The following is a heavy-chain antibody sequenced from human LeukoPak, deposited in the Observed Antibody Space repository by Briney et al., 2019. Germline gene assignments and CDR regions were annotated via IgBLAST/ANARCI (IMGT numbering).Heavy chain of an antibody. J-gene: IGHJ6*03. CDR1: GYSISSGDY. D-gene: IGHD6-13*01. V-gene: IGHV4-38-2*02. CDR2: IYHSGIT. CDR3: ARDSPYSSSWYLYYYYYMDV. Sequence: SETLSLTCTVSGYSISSGDYWGWIRQPPGKGLEWIGTIYHSGITSNNPSLKSRVTISVDTSKNQFSLKLSSVTAADTAVYYCARDSPYSSSWYLYYYYYMDVWGKGTTVTVSS.